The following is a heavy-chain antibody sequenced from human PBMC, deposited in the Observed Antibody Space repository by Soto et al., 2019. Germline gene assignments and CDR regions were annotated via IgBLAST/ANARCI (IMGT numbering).Heavy chain of an antibody. CDR3: ARVPDR. J-gene: IGHJ5*02. CDR2: INHSGST. CDR1: GGSFSGYY. V-gene: IGHV4-34*01. D-gene: IGHD2-2*01. Sequence: SETLSLTCAVYGGSFSGYYWSWIRQPPGKGLEWIGEINHSGSTYYNPSLKSRVTIPVDRSKNQFSLKLSSVTAADTAVYYCARVPDRWGQGTLVTVS.